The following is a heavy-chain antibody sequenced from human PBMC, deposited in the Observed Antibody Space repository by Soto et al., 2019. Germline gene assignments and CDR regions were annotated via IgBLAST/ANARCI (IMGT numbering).Heavy chain of an antibody. CDR3: AREGGHGIENHHSGLVV. CDR2: MSGRSGDP. CDR1: GYPFNKFA. D-gene: IGHD1-26*01. Sequence: QVQLVQSGGEVKKPGASVRVSCQASGYPFNKFAIHWVRQAPGHGLEWLGRMSGRSGDPNCAPTVRDRITMATDTSNNTAYMEVWSLRSADTGVYYGAREGGHGIENHHSGLVVWGQGTAVTV. V-gene: IGHV1-18*01. J-gene: IGHJ6*02.